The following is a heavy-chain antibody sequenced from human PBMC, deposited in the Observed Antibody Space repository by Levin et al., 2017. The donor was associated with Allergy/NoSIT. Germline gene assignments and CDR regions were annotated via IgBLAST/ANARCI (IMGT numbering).Heavy chain of an antibody. CDR3: ARDRAGTDS. J-gene: IGHJ5*02. V-gene: IGHV4-30-2*01. CDR2: IWHSAA. D-gene: IGHD6-19*01. Sequence: SQTLSLTCAVSGGSIDSDNYSWSWIRQPPGKGLEWIGYIWHSAAHQNPSLKSRVTISVDRSKNQLSLKLSSVTAADTAVYYCARDRAGTDSWGQGILVTVSS. CDR1: GGSIDSDNYS.